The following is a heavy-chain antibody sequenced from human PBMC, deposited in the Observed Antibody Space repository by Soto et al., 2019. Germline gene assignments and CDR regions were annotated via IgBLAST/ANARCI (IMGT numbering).Heavy chain of an antibody. CDR2: IYYSGST. D-gene: IGHD3-22*01. Sequence: NPSETLSLTCTVSGGSISSGGYYWSWIRQHPGKGLEWIGYIYYSGSTYYNPSLKSRVTISVDTSKNQFSLKLSSVTAADTAVYYCARDQYYDLYGMDVWGQGTTVTVSS. CDR1: GGSISSGGYY. CDR3: ARDQYYDLYGMDV. J-gene: IGHJ6*02. V-gene: IGHV4-31*03.